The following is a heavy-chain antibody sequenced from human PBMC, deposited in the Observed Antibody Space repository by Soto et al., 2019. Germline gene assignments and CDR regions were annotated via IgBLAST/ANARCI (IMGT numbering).Heavy chain of an antibody. CDR3: ARDIPYCGGVCLDAVVI. Sequence: QVQLVQSGAEVKKPGASVKVSCKASGYTFTSYYMHWVRQAPGQGLEWMGIIRPSGGSTTYAQKFQGRVTLTRDTSTRTVYMELSSLRSEDPAVYYCARDIPYCGGVCLDAVVIWGQGTMVTVPS. V-gene: IGHV1-46*01. D-gene: IGHD2-21*02. J-gene: IGHJ3*02. CDR1: GYTFTSYY. CDR2: IRPSGGST.